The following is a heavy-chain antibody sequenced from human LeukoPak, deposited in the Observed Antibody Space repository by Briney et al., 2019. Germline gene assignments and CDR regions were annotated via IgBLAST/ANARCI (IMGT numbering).Heavy chain of an antibody. V-gene: IGHV3-30*04. D-gene: IGHD3-10*01. CDR3: ARADGSGSYYSVPFD. CDR1: GFTFTSYA. J-gene: IGHJ4*02. Sequence: GGSLRLSCTASGFTFTSYAMHWLRQAPGKGLEWVAVISYDGSNKYFADSVKGRFTISRDNSKNTLYPQMNSLRTEDTAMYYCARADGSGSYYSVPFDWGQGTLVTVSS. CDR2: ISYDGSNK.